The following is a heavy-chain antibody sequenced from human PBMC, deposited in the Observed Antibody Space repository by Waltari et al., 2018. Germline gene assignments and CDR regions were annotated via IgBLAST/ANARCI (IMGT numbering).Heavy chain of an antibody. Sequence: QVHLVQSGAEVKKPGASVKVSCTASGYTFTGYYIQGVRRDPGQGHEWMGRITPNSGNTKYEQKCQGRVTLTRDTAINTAYIELSSLKSDDTAVYYCARDLGSDYGNRDYWGQGTLVTVPS. V-gene: IGHV1-2*06. CDR1: GYTFTGYY. CDR3: ARDLGSDYGNRDY. J-gene: IGHJ4*02. CDR2: ITPNSGNT. D-gene: IGHD4-17*01.